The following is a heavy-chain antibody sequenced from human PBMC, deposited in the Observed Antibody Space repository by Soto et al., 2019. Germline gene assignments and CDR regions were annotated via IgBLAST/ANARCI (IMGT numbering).Heavy chain of an antibody. CDR2: IYHTVAT. J-gene: IGHJ3*02. CDR1: GGSISSGDFY. Sequence: QVQLQESGPGLVKPLQTLTLTCTVSGGSISSGDFYWTWIRQAPGKGLEWIGYIYHTVATYYNPSLESRITISLDTSKSQFSLNIVSVIAADTAVYYCARSHYVLGAFDIWGQGTVVSVSS. D-gene: IGHD3-10*02. V-gene: IGHV4-30-4*01. CDR3: ARSHYVLGAFDI.